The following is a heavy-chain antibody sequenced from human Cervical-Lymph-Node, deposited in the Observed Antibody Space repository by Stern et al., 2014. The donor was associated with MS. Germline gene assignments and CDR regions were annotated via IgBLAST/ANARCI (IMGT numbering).Heavy chain of an antibody. CDR1: GGSFSGYY. J-gene: IGHJ6*02. CDR2: INHSGST. D-gene: IGHD6-13*01. V-gene: IGHV4-34*01. Sequence: QVQLQQWGAGLLKPSETLSLTCAVYGGSFSGYYWSWIRQPPGKGLEWIGEINHSGSTNYNPSLKSRVTISVDTSKNQFSLKLSSVTAADTAVYYCARGYSSSWYPPYYYYGMDVWGQGTTVTVSS. CDR3: ARGYSSSWYPPYYYYGMDV.